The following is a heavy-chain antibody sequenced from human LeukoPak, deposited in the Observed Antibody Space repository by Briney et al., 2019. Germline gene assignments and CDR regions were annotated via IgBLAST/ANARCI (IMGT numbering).Heavy chain of an antibody. J-gene: IGHJ4*02. CDR2: IIPVFGTV. CDR3: ARDGPASSTSFDY. CDR1: GDTFTNYA. Sequence: SVKVSCKASGDTFTNYAISWVRQAPGQGLEWVGGIIPVFGTVKYAQKLQGRVTITTDESTSTVYMELSSLRSEDTAVYYCARDGPASSTSFDYWGQGTLVTVSS. V-gene: IGHV1-69*05. D-gene: IGHD2-2*01.